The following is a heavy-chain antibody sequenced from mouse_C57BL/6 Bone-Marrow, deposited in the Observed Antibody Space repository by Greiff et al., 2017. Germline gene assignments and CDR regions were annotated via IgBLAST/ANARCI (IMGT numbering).Heavy chain of an antibody. CDR1: GYTFTDYE. CDR3: TPITTVVAPFAY. CDR2: IDPETGGT. J-gene: IGHJ3*01. Sequence: VKLVESGAELVRPGASVTLSCKASGYTFTDYEMHWVKQTPVHGLEWIGAIDPETGGTAYNQKFKGKAILTADKSSSTAYMELRSLTSEDSAVYYCTPITTVVAPFAYWGQGTLVTVSA. V-gene: IGHV1-15*01. D-gene: IGHD1-1*01.